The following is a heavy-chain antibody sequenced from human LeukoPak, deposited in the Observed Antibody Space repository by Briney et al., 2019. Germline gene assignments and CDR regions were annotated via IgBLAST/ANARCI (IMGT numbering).Heavy chain of an antibody. CDR1: GFTFSKYW. Sequence: GSLRLSCAASGFTFSKYWMSWVRQAPGKGLEWVANIKEDGSEKYYVDSVRGRLTISRDNAKNSLDLQMNSLRAEDTAVYYCARLLAYNSGGEAFDHWGQGTLVTVSS. V-gene: IGHV3-7*01. D-gene: IGHD1-20*01. J-gene: IGHJ4*02. CDR3: ARLLAYNSGGEAFDH. CDR2: IKEDGSEK.